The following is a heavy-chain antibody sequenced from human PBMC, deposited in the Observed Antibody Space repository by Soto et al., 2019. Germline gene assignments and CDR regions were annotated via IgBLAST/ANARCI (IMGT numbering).Heavy chain of an antibody. CDR2: IYYSGST. CDR3: ARYGDYDWWFDP. V-gene: IGHV4-59*01. Sequence: SETLSLTCTVSGGSISSYYWSWIRQPPGKGLEWIGYIYYSGSTNYNPSLKSRVTISVDTSKNQFSLKLSSVTAADTAVYYCARYGDYDWWFDPWGQGTLVTVSS. D-gene: IGHD4-17*01. J-gene: IGHJ5*02. CDR1: GGSISSYY.